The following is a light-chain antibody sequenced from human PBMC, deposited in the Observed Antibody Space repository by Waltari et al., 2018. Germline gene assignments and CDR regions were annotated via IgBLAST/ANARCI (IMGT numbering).Light chain of an antibody. CDR2: DAS. CDR1: QSISDY. V-gene: IGKV3-11*01. J-gene: IGKJ4*01. CDR3: QDRSSWPT. Sequence: EIVLTQSPATLSLSPGQRATLSCRASQSISDYLAWYQQKPGQPPRLIIYDASNRATGIPPRFSGTGSRTDFTLTITSLEPEDFAVYYCQDRSSWPTFGGGTKVDLK.